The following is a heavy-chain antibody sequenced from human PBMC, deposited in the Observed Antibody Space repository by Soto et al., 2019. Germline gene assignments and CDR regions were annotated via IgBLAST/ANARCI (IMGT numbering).Heavy chain of an antibody. CDR2: IDCSDSYT. D-gene: IGHD2-21*02. Sequence: PGESLKFACEVSGYRFANYWILWVRQMPGQGMQWLVTIDCSDSYTTYSPSFQGHVTISADRSLNTAYRHFSSLQASDTTIYFCERLNHGGDSTYLDYWGQGALVTVSS. CDR3: ERLNHGGDSTYLDY. J-gene: IGHJ4*02. V-gene: IGHV5-10-1*01. CDR1: GYRFANYW.